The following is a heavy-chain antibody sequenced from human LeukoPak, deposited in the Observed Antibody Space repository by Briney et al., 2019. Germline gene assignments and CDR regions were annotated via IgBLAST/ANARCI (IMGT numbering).Heavy chain of an antibody. CDR2: IYYSGST. Sequence: SETLSLTCTVSGGSISSYYWSWIRQPPGKGLEWIGYIYYSGSTNYNSSLKSRVTISVDTSKNQFSLKLSSVTAADTAVYYCARGEMATIEDAFDIWGQGTMVTVSS. CDR3: ARGEMATIEDAFDI. D-gene: IGHD5-24*01. V-gene: IGHV4-59*01. J-gene: IGHJ3*02. CDR1: GGSISSYY.